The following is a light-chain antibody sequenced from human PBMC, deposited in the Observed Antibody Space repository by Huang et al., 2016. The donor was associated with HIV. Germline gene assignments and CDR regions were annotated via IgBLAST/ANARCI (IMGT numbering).Light chain of an antibody. Sequence: EIVMTQSPATLSVSPGERATLSCRASQSVNSNLAWYQQKPGQAPRLLIYGSSTRATGIPARFTLTISRLQSEDFAIYYCQQYNNWPPGTFGQGTKVEIK. CDR3: QQYNNWPPGT. V-gene: IGKV3-15*01. J-gene: IGKJ1*01. CDR2: GSS. CDR1: QSVNSN.